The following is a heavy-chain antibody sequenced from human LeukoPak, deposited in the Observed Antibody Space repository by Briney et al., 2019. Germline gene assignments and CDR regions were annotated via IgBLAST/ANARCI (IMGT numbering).Heavy chain of an antibody. CDR2: IKQGGSEK. CDR3: ARGGGSYYVRYFDY. J-gene: IGHJ4*02. Sequence: GGSLRLSCTVSGFTVSSDSMSWVRQAPGKGLEWVANIKQGGSEKYYVDSVKGRFTISRDNAKNSLYLQMNSLRAEDTAVYYCARGGGSYYVRYFDYWGQGTLVTVSS. CDR1: GFTVSSDS. D-gene: IGHD1-26*01. V-gene: IGHV3-7*01.